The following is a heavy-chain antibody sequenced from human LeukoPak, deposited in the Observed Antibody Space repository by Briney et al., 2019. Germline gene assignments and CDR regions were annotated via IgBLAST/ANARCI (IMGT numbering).Heavy chain of an antibody. Sequence: PSETLSLTCAVYGGSFSGYYWSWIRQPPGKGLEWIGEINHSGSTNYNPSLKSRVTISVDTSKNQFSLKLSSVTAADTAVYYCARYGVKYYYGSGSYYKPPDYYYMDVWGKGTTVTISS. V-gene: IGHV4-34*01. CDR3: ARYGVKYYYGSGSYYKPPDYYYMDV. J-gene: IGHJ6*03. CDR1: GGSFSGYY. CDR2: INHSGST. D-gene: IGHD3-10*01.